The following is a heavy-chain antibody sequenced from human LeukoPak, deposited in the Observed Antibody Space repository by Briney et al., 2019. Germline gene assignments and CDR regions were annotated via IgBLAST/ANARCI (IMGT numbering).Heavy chain of an antibody. D-gene: IGHD6-19*01. Sequence: EASVKVSCKASGYTFTSHGIRWVRQAPGQGLAWMGWISANNGNTNYAQKLQGRVTMTADTSTSTAYMELRSLRSDDTAMYYCARDPRAVAGTGEDYWGQGTLVTVSS. V-gene: IGHV1-18*01. CDR3: ARDPRAVAGTGEDY. J-gene: IGHJ4*02. CDR2: ISANNGNT. CDR1: GYTFTSHG.